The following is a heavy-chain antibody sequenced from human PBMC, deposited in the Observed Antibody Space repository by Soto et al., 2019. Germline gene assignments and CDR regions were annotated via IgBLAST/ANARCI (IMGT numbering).Heavy chain of an antibody. J-gene: IGHJ3*02. Sequence: LRLSCAASGFTFSSYSMNWVRQAPGKGLEWVSYISSSSSTIYYADSVKGRFTISRDNAKNSLYLQMNSLRDEDTAVYYCARGCGWLVLGVGAFYIWGQGTMVTVSS. CDR2: ISSSSSTI. CDR1: GFTFSSYS. D-gene: IGHD6-19*01. CDR3: ARGCGWLVLGVGAFYI. V-gene: IGHV3-48*02.